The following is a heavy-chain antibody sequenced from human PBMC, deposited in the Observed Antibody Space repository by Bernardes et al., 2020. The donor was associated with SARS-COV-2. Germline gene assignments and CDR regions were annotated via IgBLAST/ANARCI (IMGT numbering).Heavy chain of an antibody. CDR3: AKAPNSSWYSRTKDY. CDR1: GFTFSSYA. Sequence: WGSLRLSCAASGFTFSSYAMSWVRQAPGKGLEWVSAISRSGGSKYYADSVKGRFTISRATSKNTLYLQMNSLRAEETAVYYCAKAPNSSWYSRTKDYWGQGTLVTVSS. CDR2: ISRSGGSK. V-gene: IGHV3-23*01. J-gene: IGHJ4*02. D-gene: IGHD6-13*01.